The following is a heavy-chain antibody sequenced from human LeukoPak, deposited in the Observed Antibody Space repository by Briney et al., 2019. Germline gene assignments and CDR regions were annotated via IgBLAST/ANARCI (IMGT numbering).Heavy chain of an antibody. CDR2: INHSGTT. V-gene: IGHV4-34*01. D-gene: IGHD3-9*01. J-gene: IGHJ6*03. CDR1: GGSFSGYY. CDR3: AKTYYDILTGYGGPYYMDV. Sequence: PSETLSLTCAVYGGSFSGYYWSWIRQPPGKGLEWIGEINHSGTTNYNPSLKSRVTISVDTSKNQFSLKLSSVTAADTAVYYCAKTYYDILTGYGGPYYMDVWGKGTTVTVSS.